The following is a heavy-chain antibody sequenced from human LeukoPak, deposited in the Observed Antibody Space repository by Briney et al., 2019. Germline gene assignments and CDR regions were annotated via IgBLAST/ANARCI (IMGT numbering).Heavy chain of an antibody. J-gene: IGHJ4*02. CDR2: INPSGGST. CDR3: AREGPSPVPAATLSHFDY. V-gene: IGHV1-46*01. Sequence: EASVKVSCKASGYTFTSYYMHWVRQAPGQGLEWMGIINPSGGSTSYAQKFQGRVTMTRDTSTSTVYMELSSLRSEDTAVYYCAREGPSPVPAATLSHFDYWGQGTLVTVSS. CDR1: GYTFTSYY. D-gene: IGHD2-2*01.